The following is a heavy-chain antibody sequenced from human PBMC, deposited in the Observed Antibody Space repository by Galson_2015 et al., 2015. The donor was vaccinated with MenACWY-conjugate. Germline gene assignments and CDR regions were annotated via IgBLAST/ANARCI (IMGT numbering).Heavy chain of an antibody. D-gene: IGHD1-26*01. J-gene: IGHJ6*03. CDR2: TYYRSKWYN. CDR3: ARDGSGFWVGRYYYYMDV. CDR1: GDSVSSNSAA. Sequence: CAISGDSVSSNSAAWNWIRQSPSRGLEWLGRTYYRSKWYNDYAVSVKSRITINPDTSKNQFSLQLNSVTPEDTAVYYCARDGSGFWVGRYYYYMDVWGKGTTVTVSS. V-gene: IGHV6-1*01.